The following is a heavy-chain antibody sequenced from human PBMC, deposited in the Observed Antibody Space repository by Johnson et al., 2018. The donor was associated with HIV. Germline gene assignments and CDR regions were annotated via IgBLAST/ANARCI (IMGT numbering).Heavy chain of an antibody. CDR2: IRYDGSNK. Sequence: QMQLVESGGGVVQPGGSLRLSCAGSGFTFSSYGMHWVRQAPGKGLEWVSFIRYDGSNKYYADSVKGRFTISSDNSKNTLYLQMNSLRAEDTAVYYCAKVRGDFWSGYYGGLNDAFDIWGQGTMVTVSS. V-gene: IGHV3-30*02. J-gene: IGHJ3*02. CDR1: GFTFSSYG. CDR3: AKVRGDFWSGYYGGLNDAFDI. D-gene: IGHD3-3*01.